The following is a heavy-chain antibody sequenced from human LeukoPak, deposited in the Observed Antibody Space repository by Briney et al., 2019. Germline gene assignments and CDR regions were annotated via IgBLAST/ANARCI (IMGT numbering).Heavy chain of an antibody. CDR3: ASLPPYTASDY. D-gene: IGHD5-18*01. CDR1: GGSIGSSSYY. Sequence: SETLSLTCTVSGGSIGSSSYYWGWIRQPPGEGLEWIGSIYYSGNTYYNPSLKSRVTISVDTSKNQFSLKLSSVTAADTAVYYCASLPPYTASDYWGQGTLVTVSS. CDR2: IYYSGNT. V-gene: IGHV4-39*01. J-gene: IGHJ4*02.